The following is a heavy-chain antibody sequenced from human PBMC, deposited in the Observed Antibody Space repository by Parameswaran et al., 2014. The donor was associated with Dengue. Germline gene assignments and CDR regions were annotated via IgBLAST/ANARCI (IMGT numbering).Heavy chain of an antibody. Sequence: WVRQAPGQGLEWMGWINPNSGGTNYAQKFQGRVTMTRDTSISTAYMELSRLRSDDTAVYYCARVECSSTSCYPDYWGQGTLVTVSS. CDR3: ARVECSSTSCYPDY. CDR2: INPNSGGT. V-gene: IGHV1-2*02. D-gene: IGHD2-2*01. J-gene: IGHJ4*02.